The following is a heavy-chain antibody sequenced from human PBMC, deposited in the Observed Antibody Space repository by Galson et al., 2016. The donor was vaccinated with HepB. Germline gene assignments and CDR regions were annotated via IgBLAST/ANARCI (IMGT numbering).Heavy chain of an antibody. CDR2: IIPNMNTA. J-gene: IGHJ3*02. V-gene: IGHV1-69*01. CDR1: GGALSSYM. Sequence: QSGAEVKKPGESLKISCKASGGALSSYMITWVRQAPGQGLKWMGGIIPNMNTATYAQSFQGRVTIAADEYRNTVYMELNSLRSDDTAVYYCAKGLLGVSGAFDIWGQGTMVTVSS. CDR3: AKGLLGVSGAFDI. D-gene: IGHD1-26*01.